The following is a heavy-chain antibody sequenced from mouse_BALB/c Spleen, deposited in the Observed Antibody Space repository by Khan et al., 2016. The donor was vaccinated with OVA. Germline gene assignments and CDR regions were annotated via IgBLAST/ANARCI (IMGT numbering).Heavy chain of an antibody. V-gene: IGHV9-3-1*01. CDR1: GYTFTNYG. D-gene: IGHD1-1*02. Sequence: QIQLVQSGPELKKPGETVKISCKASGYTFTNYGMNWVKQAPGKGLKWMGWINTYTGEPKHVDDFKGRFAFSLETSASTAYLQINNLRNEDTATYFCASGGYWYFDVWGAGTTVTVSS. J-gene: IGHJ1*01. CDR2: INTYTGEP. CDR3: ASGGYWYFDV.